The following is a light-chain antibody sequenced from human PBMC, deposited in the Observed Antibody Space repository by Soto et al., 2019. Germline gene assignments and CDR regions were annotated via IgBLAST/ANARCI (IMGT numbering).Light chain of an antibody. Sequence: QSALTQSPSASGSPGQSVTISCIGTSSDVGGYNYVSWYQHHPGKAPKLIIYEVTKRPSGVPDRFSGSRSGTTASLTVSGLQAEDEADYYCGSYAGGNTFVFGTGTKVTV. J-gene: IGLJ1*01. CDR1: SSDVGGYNY. CDR2: EVT. CDR3: GSYAGGNTFV. V-gene: IGLV2-8*01.